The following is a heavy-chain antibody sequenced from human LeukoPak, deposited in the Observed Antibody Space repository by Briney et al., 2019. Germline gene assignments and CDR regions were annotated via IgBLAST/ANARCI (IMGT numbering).Heavy chain of an antibody. CDR1: GFTFSSYS. V-gene: IGHV3-7*03. CDR3: AREEVVVPAAMPEDYYGMDV. CDR2: IKQDGGEK. Sequence: PGGSLRPSCAASGFTFSSYSMNWVRQAPGKGLEWVANIKQDGGEKYYVDSEKGRFTISRDNAKNSLYLQMNSLRAQDTAVYYCAREEVVVPAAMPEDYYGMDVWGQGTTVTVSS. D-gene: IGHD2-2*01. J-gene: IGHJ6*02.